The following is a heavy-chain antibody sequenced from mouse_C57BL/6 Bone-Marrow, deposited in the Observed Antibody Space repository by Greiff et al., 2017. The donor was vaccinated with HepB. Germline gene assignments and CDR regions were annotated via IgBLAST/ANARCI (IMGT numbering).Heavy chain of an antibody. CDR1: GFTINDYY. J-gene: IGHJ2*01. V-gene: IGHV14-2*01. D-gene: IGHD1-1*01. Sequence: VQLQQSGAELVKPGASVKLSCTASGFTINDYYMHWVKQRPEQGLEWIGRIDPEDGDTKYAPKFQGKATITADTSSNTAYLQHSSLTSEDTTVYYCTKSNTTVVFYYFDFGGQGTALTVSS. CDR3: TKSNTTVVFYYFDF. CDR2: IDPEDGDT.